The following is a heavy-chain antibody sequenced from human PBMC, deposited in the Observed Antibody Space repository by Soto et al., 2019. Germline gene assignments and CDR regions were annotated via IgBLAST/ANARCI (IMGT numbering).Heavy chain of an antibody. V-gene: IGHV3-53*02. D-gene: IGHD3-22*01. CDR3: ARVIGSYDSGGYYYVHYGMDV. Sequence: EVQLVETGGGLIQPGGSLRLSCAASGFTVSTNYVSWVRQAPGKGLEWVSVIYDGGRTYYAVSVKGRFTISRDDSKNTLYLQLNSLRAEDAAVYYCARVIGSYDSGGYYYVHYGMDVWGQGTTVTVSS. CDR2: IYDGGRT. CDR1: GFTVSTNY. J-gene: IGHJ6*02.